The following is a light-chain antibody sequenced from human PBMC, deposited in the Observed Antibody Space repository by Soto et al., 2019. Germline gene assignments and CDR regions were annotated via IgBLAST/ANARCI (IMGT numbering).Light chain of an antibody. V-gene: IGLV1-44*01. CDR3: AAWDGSLNGWV. CDR2: SNV. J-gene: IGLJ3*02. Sequence: QSVLTQAPSASGTPGQRVTISCSGSSSNIGSNTVSWYQQVPGMAPKVLIYSNVQRPSGVPDRFSGSKSGTSASLAIGGLQSEDEADYYCAAWDGSLNGWVFGGGTKLTVL. CDR1: SSNIGSNT.